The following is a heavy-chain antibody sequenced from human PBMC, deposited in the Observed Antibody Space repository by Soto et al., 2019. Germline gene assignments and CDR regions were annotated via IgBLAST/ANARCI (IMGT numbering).Heavy chain of an antibody. CDR2: VDPEDGET. J-gene: IGHJ1*01. Sequence: EVQLVQSGAEVKKPGATVKISCKVSGYTCTDYYMHWVQQAPGKGLEWMGLVDPEDGETIYAETFKGRVTITADTSTDTAYMEPRSMRSEETAVDYCATDRDPYSSSMDFQHWGQGNLVTVSS. CDR3: ATDRDPYSSSMDFQH. D-gene: IGHD6-13*01. CDR1: GYTCTDYY. V-gene: IGHV1-69-2*01.